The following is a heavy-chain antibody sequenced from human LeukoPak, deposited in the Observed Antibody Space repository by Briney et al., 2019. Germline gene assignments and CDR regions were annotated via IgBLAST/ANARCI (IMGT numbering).Heavy chain of an antibody. CDR3: AKVPSSSWGYFDY. CDR1: GFTFSTYG. Sequence: GGSLRLSCAASGFTFSTYGMHWVRQAPGKGLEWLAFISYDGSNKYYADSVKGRFTISRDNSKNTLYLQMNSLRVEDTAVYYCAKVPSSSWGYFDYWGQGTLVTVSS. V-gene: IGHV3-30*18. CDR2: ISYDGSNK. J-gene: IGHJ4*02. D-gene: IGHD6-13*01.